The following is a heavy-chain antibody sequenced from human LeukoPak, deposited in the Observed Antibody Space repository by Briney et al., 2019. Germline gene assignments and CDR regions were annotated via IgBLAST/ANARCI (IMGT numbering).Heavy chain of an antibody. V-gene: IGHV3-48*03. Sequence: GGSLRLSCAASGFTFSSYEINWVRQAPGRGLEWVSYISSSGGTIYYADSVKGRFTISRDNAKNSLYLQMNSLRAEDTAVYYCARQYSCDSRYFDYWGQGTLVTVSS. CDR3: ARQYSCDSRYFDY. J-gene: IGHJ4*02. D-gene: IGHD5-18*01. CDR1: GFTFSSYE. CDR2: ISSSGGTI.